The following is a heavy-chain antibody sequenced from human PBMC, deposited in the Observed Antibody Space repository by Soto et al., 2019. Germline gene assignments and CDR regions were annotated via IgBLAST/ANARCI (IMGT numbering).Heavy chain of an antibody. CDR2: IDYSGST. V-gene: IGHV4-30-4*01. Sequence: SETLSLTCTVSGDSISNSDYYWNWIRQSPGKGLEWIASIDYSGSTYYNPSLKSRVVISADTSKNLFSLKLRSVTAADTALYFCARDGPYYYAMDVRGQGTTVT. J-gene: IGHJ6*02. CDR3: ARDGPYYYAMDV. CDR1: GDSISNSDYY.